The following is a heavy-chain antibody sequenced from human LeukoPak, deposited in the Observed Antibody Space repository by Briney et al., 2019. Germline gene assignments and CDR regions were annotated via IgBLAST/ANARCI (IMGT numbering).Heavy chain of an antibody. CDR2: ISWNSGSI. D-gene: IGHD4-23*01. CDR1: GFTFDDYA. CDR3: AKDGLEYGGNSVTWYFDL. J-gene: IGHJ2*01. V-gene: IGHV3-9*01. Sequence: PGGSLRLSCAASGFTFDDYAMHWARQAPGKGLEWVSGISWNSGSIGYADSVKGRFTISRDNAKNSLYLQMNSLRAEDTALYYCAKDGLEYGGNSVTWYFDLWGRGTLVTVSS.